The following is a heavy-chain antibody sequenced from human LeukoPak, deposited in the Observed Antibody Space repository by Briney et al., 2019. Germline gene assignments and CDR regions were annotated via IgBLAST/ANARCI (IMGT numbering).Heavy chain of an antibody. J-gene: IGHJ4*02. CDR2: INTDGTVT. CDR3: ATKQWLAPPPDS. CDR1: GFTFSKYW. D-gene: IGHD6-19*01. Sequence: GGSLRLSCAASGFTFSKYWMLWVRQAPGKGLERVSRINTDGTVTTYADSVKGRFTVSRDNADNTMFLQMNSVRDEDTAVYYCATKQWLAPPPDSWGQGTPVTVSS. V-gene: IGHV3-74*01.